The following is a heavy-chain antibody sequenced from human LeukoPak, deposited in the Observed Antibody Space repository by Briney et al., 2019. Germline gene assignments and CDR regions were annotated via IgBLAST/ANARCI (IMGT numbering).Heavy chain of an antibody. J-gene: IGHJ4*02. CDR3: AREMATIPYFDY. D-gene: IGHD5-24*01. V-gene: IGHV4-34*01. Sequence: SETLSLTCVVYGASFSDYYWTWIRQPPGKGLEWIGEINRSGSTNYNPSLKSRVTISVDTSKNQFSLKLSSVTAADTAVYYCAREMATIPYFDYWGQGTLVTVSS. CDR2: INRSGST. CDR1: GASFSDYY.